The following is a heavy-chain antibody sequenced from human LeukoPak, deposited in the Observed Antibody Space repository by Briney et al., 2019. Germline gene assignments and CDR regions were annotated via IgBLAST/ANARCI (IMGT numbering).Heavy chain of an antibody. V-gene: IGHV3-21*01. CDR2: ISSSSSYI. CDR3: ARDQASGSYDAFDI. J-gene: IGHJ3*02. Sequence: GGSLRLSCAASGFTFSSYSMNWVRQAPGKGLEWVSSISSSSSYIYYADSVKGRFTISRDNAKNSLYLQMNSLRAEDTAVYYCARDQASGSYDAFDIWGQGTMVTVSS. CDR1: GFTFSSYS. D-gene: IGHD1-26*01.